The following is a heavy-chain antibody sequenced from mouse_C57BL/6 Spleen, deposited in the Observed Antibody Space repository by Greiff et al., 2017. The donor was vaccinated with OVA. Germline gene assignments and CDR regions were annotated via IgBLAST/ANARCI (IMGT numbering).Heavy chain of an antibody. CDR3: ARDYYGSSPWFAY. D-gene: IGHD1-1*01. CDR2: ISSGGSYT. Sequence: DVKLVESGGDLVKPGGSLKLSCAASGFTFSSYGMSWVRQTPDKRLEWVATISSGGSYTYYPDSVKGRFTISRDNAKNTLYLQMSSLKSEDTAMYYCARDYYGSSPWFAYWGQGTLVTVSA. CDR1: GFTFSSYG. J-gene: IGHJ3*01. V-gene: IGHV5-6*02.